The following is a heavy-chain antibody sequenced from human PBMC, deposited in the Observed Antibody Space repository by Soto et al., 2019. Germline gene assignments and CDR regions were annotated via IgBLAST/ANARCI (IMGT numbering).Heavy chain of an antibody. D-gene: IGHD3-3*01. CDR3: ARETYHYDFWSGYYTGDKYYYYYMDV. CDR1: GFTFSSYW. CDR2: IKQDGSEK. J-gene: IGHJ6*03. Sequence: PGGSLRLSCAASGFTFSSYWMSWVRQAPGKGLEWVANIKQDGSEKYYVDSVKGRFTISRDNAKNSLYLQMNSLRAEDTAVYYCARETYHYDFWSGYYTGDKYYYYYMDVWGKGTTVTVSS. V-gene: IGHV3-7*01.